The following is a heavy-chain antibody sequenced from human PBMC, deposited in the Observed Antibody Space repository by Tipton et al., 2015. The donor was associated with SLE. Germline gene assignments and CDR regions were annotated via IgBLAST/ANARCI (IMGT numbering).Heavy chain of an antibody. CDR2: IYYSGST. V-gene: IGHV4-39*07. CDR1: GGSISSSSYY. CDR3: ARETGGGSYYFDY. Sequence: TLSLTCTVSGGSISSSSYYWGWIRQPPGKGLEWIGSIYYSGSTYYNPSLKSRVTISVDTSKNQFSLKLSSVTAADTAVYYCARETGGGSYYFDYWGQGTLVTVSS. J-gene: IGHJ4*02. D-gene: IGHD1-26*01.